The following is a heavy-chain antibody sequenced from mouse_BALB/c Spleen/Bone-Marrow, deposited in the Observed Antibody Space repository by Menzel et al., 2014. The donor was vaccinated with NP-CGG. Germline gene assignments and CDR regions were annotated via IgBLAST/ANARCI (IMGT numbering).Heavy chain of an antibody. J-gene: IGHJ3*01. D-gene: IGHD2-4*01. CDR1: AYAFTNYL. V-gene: IGHV1-54*01. Sequence: QVQLQQPGAELVRPGTSVKVSCKASAYAFTNYLIEWIQKRPGQGLEWIGAINPGSDSSTYNEKFRGKATLTADNSSSPAYMQLSSLTSDDSAVYFCARAIYYDYDDGGPFASWGQGTLVTVSP. CDR3: ARAIYYDYDDGGPFAS. CDR2: INPGSDSS.